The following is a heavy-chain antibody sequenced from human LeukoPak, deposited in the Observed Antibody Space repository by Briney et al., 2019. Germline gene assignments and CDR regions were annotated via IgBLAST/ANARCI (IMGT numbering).Heavy chain of an antibody. J-gene: IGHJ6*02. CDR1: GGSISSYY. CDR3: ARHGYYSYGMDV. CDR2: IYYSGST. Sequence: SETLSLTCTVSGGSISSYYWSWIRQPPGKGLERIGYIYYSGSTNYNPSLKSRVTISVDTSKNQFSLKLSSVTAADTAVYYCARHGYYSYGMDVWGQGTTVTVSS. V-gene: IGHV4-59*08.